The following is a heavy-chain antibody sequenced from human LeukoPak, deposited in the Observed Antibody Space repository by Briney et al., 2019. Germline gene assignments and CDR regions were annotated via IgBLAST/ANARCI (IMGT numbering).Heavy chain of an antibody. CDR2: IWYDGSNK. J-gene: IGHJ4*02. Sequence: GGSLRLSCAASGFTFSSYGMHWVRQAPGKGLEWVAVIWYDGSNKYYADSVKGRFTISRDNSKNTLYLQMNSLRAEDTAVYYCARATRGDKFDYWGQGTLVTVSS. CDR1: GFTFSSYG. CDR3: ARATRGDKFDY. V-gene: IGHV3-30*19. D-gene: IGHD3-16*01.